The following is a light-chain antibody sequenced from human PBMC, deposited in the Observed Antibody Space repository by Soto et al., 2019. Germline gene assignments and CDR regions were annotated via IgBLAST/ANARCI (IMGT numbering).Light chain of an antibody. CDR1: STDFVGYNR. J-gene: IGLJ2*01. Sequence: QSVLTQPPSVSGSPGQSVTISCTGTSTDFVGYNRVSWYQQPPGTAPKLMIYEVSKRPSGVPDRFSGSKSGNTASLTISGLQAADEADYYCSSYTSSSTLVFGGGTQLTVL. V-gene: IGLV2-18*02. CDR3: SSYTSSSTLV. CDR2: EVS.